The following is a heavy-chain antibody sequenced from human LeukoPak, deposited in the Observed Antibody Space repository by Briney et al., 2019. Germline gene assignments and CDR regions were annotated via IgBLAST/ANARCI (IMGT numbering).Heavy chain of an antibody. CDR3: AKDDFPGYSGYVFDY. D-gene: IGHD5-12*01. J-gene: IGHJ4*02. V-gene: IGHV3-23*01. CDR2: ISGSGGST. CDR1: GFTFSSYA. Sequence: GGSLRLSCAASGFTFSSYAMSWVRQAPGKGLEWVSAISGSGGSTYYADSVKGRFTISRDNSKNTLYLQMNSLRAEDTAVYYCAKDDFPGYSGYVFDYWGQGTLVTVSS.